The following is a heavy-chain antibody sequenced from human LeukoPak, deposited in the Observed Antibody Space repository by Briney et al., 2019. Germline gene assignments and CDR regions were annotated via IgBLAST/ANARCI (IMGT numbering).Heavy chain of an antibody. CDR2: IKQDRSEK. Sequence: PGGSLRLSCAASGFTLSSYWMSWVRQAPGKGLEWVANIKQDRSEKYYVDSVKGRFTISRDNAKNSLYLQMNSLRAEDTAVYYCASGYDFWSGYYKAYYFDYWGQGTLVTVSS. CDR1: GFTLSSYW. CDR3: ASGYDFWSGYYKAYYFDY. D-gene: IGHD3-3*01. V-gene: IGHV3-7*01. J-gene: IGHJ4*02.